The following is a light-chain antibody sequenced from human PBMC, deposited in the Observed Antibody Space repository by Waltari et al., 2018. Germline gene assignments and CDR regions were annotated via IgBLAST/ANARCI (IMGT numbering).Light chain of an antibody. J-gene: IGKJ4*01. Sequence: DIVLTQSPGTLSLSPGARAPLSCRASQSVSSSYLAWYQQKPGQAPRLLIYGASSRATGIPDRVSGSGSGTDFTLTISRLEPEDFAVYYCQQYGSSPLTFGGGTKVEIK. V-gene: IGKV3-20*01. CDR3: QQYGSSPLT. CDR2: GAS. CDR1: QSVSSSY.